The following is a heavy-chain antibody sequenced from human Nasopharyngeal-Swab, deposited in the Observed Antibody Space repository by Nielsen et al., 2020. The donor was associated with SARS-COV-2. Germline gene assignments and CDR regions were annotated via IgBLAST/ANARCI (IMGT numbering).Heavy chain of an antibody. V-gene: IGHV1-69*06. D-gene: IGHD3-3*01. CDR1: GGTFSSYA. CDR3: ARGDFWSGFQRGGNYYGMDV. CDR2: IIPIFGTA. Sequence: SVKVSCKASGGTFSSYAISWVRQAPGQGLEWMGGIIPIFGTANYAQKFQGRVTITADKSTSTAHMELSSLRSEDTAVYYCARGDFWSGFQRGGNYYGMDVWGQGTTVTVSS. J-gene: IGHJ6*02.